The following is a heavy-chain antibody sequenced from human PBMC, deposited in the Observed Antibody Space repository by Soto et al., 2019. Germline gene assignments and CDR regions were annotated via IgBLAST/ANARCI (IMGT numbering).Heavy chain of an antibody. D-gene: IGHD4-17*01. CDR1: GFTFSSYA. Sequence: PGGSLRLSCVASGFTFSSYAISWVRQVPGKGLEWVSTISDAAGSAYYVDSVKGRFTISRDNSKKTLYLQMNSLRAEDSAVYYCARPYGGKIGDAPDLWGPGTMVTVSS. J-gene: IGHJ3*01. V-gene: IGHV3-23*01. CDR2: ISDAAGSA. CDR3: ARPYGGKIGDAPDL.